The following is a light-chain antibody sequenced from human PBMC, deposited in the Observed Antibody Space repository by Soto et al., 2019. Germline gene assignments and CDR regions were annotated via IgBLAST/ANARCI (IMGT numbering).Light chain of an antibody. Sequence: DIQMTQSPSTLSASVGDRVTISCRASQSITSWLAWYQQKPGKAPKLLIYQASNLENGVPSRFSGTGSGTEFTLTISSLQPDDFATYYCQHYNSNPWTFGQGTNVEMK. CDR1: QSITSW. CDR3: QHYNSNPWT. V-gene: IGKV1-5*03. CDR2: QAS. J-gene: IGKJ1*01.